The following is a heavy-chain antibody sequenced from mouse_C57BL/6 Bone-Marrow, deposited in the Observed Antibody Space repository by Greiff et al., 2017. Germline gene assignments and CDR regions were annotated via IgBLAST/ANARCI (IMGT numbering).Heavy chain of an antibody. CDR2: IDPSDSYT. CDR1: GYTFTSYW. CDR3: AREGGLLVGGYFDV. J-gene: IGHJ1*03. V-gene: IGHV1-69*01. D-gene: IGHD1-1*02. Sequence: QVQLQQPGAELVMPGASVKLSCKASGYTFTSYWMHWVKQRPGQGLEWIGEIDPSDSYTNYNQKFKGKSTLTVDKSSSTAYMQLSSLTSEDSAVYYCAREGGLLVGGYFDVWGTGTTVTVSS.